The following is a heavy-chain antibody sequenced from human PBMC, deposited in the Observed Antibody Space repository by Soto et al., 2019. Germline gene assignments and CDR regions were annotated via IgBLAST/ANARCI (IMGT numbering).Heavy chain of an antibody. J-gene: IGHJ3*02. Sequence: GGSLRLSCAASGFTIDNYGMSWVRQVPGKGLEWVSGISGSDTNAYYADSVKGRFIFSRDNPKNSMYLQMNSLRAEDTAVYFCAKTTDGWFSAFEIWGQGTVVTVSS. D-gene: IGHD6-19*01. V-gene: IGHV3-23*01. CDR3: AKTTDGWFSAFEI. CDR2: ISGSDTNA. CDR1: GFTIDNYG.